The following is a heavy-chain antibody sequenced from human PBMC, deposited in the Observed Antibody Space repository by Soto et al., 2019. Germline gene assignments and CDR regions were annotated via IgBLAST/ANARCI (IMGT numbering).Heavy chain of an antibody. CDR3: ARYCTGGSCRHNYYYGTDV. J-gene: IGHJ6*02. Sequence: GGSLRLSCAASGFVFSTYSMTWVRQAPGKGLEWVSSIRSSDSYIHYADSVKGRFTISRDNTRNSLYLQMNSLRAEDTAVYYCARYCTGGSCRHNYYYGTDVCCQGTTLTV. CDR1: GFVFSTYS. D-gene: IGHD2-15*01. CDR2: IRSSDSYI. V-gene: IGHV3-21*01.